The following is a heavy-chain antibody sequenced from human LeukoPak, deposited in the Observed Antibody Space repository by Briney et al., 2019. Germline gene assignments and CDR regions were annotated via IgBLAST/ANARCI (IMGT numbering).Heavy chain of an antibody. V-gene: IGHV3-48*04. J-gene: IGHJ4*02. CDR3: ARDPDPAYYYDSSGYPGLDY. Sequence: GGSLRLSCAASGFTFSSYSMNWVRQAPGKGLECISYISSSGSTIYYADSVKGRFTISRDNAKNSLYLQMNSLRAEDTAVYYCARDPDPAYYYDSSGYPGLDYWGQGTLVTVSS. CDR2: ISSSGSTI. D-gene: IGHD3-22*01. CDR1: GFTFSSYS.